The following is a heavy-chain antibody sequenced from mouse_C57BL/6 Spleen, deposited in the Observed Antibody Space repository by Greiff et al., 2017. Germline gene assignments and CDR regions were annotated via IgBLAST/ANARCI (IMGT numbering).Heavy chain of an antibody. J-gene: IGHJ4*01. Sequence: QVQLQQSGAELVKPGASVKISCKASGYAFSSYWMNWVKQRPGKGLEWIGQIYPGDGDTNYNGKFKGKATLTADKSSSTAYMQLSSLTSEDCAVYFGERSDGSSDGYDAMDYGGQGTSVSVSS. D-gene: IGHD1-1*01. CDR3: ERSDGSSDGYDAMDY. V-gene: IGHV1-80*01. CDR2: IYPGDGDT. CDR1: GYAFSSYW.